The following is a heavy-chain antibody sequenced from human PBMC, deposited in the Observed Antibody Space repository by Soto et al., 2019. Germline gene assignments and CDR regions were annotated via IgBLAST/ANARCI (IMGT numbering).Heavy chain of an antibody. CDR2: IHYSGNT. CDR3: ARRSPKIAAAGTFYFDY. V-gene: IGHV4-59*08. Sequence: PSETLSLTCNVSGGSISNYYWSWIRQPPGKGQEWIGYIHYSGNTQYNPSLKSRVTISVDTSKNQFSLKLSSVTAADTAVYYCARRSPKIAAAGTFYFDYWGQGTLVTVSS. J-gene: IGHJ4*02. D-gene: IGHD6-13*01. CDR1: GGSISNYY.